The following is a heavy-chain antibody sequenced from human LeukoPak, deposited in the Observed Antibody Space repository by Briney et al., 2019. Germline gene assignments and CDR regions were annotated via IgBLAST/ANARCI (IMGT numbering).Heavy chain of an antibody. CDR1: GYTFTGYY. J-gene: IGHJ6*02. V-gene: IGHV1-2*04. CDR3: AREQVSSSWLYYYYGMDV. Sequence: ASVKVSCKASGYTFTGYYMHWVRQAPGQGLEWMGWINPNSGGTNYAQKFQGWVTMTRDTSISTAYMELSRLRSDDTAVYYCAREQVSSSWLYYYYGMDVWGQGTTVTVSS. D-gene: IGHD6-13*01. CDR2: INPNSGGT.